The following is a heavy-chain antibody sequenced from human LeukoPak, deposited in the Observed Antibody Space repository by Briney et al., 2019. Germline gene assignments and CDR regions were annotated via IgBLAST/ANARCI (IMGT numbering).Heavy chain of an antibody. CDR1: GRSFSGYY. Sequence: SETLSLTCAVYGRSFSGYYWSWIRQPPGKGLEWIGEINHSGSTNYNPSLKSRVTISVDTSKNQFSLKLSSVTAADTAVYYCARGDIYYGSGSYYKGRWFDPWDQGTLVTVSS. D-gene: IGHD3-10*01. CDR3: ARGDIYYGSGSYYKGRWFDP. J-gene: IGHJ5*02. V-gene: IGHV4-34*01. CDR2: INHSGST.